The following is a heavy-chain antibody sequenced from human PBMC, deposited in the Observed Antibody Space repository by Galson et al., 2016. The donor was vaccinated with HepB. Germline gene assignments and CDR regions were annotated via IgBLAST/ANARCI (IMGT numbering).Heavy chain of an antibody. CDR1: GFGVGSTY. V-gene: IGHV3-53*01. J-gene: IGHJ5*02. Sequence: SLRLSCAVSGFGVGSTYMNWVRQAPGEGLEWASVIYSNGRTYYADSVRGRFTVSRDRSKNILYLQMNSLRVEDTAVYYCARGPVVTYYSGPTWFDPGGQGTLVTVSS. CDR2: IYSNGRT. D-gene: IGHD3-22*01. CDR3: ARGPVVTYYSGPTWFDP.